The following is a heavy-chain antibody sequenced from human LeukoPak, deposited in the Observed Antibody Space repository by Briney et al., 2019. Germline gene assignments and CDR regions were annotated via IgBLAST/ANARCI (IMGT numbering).Heavy chain of an antibody. D-gene: IGHD3-22*01. V-gene: IGHV3-74*01. CDR1: GFTFSSYW. Sequence: GGSLRLSCAVSGFTFSSYWMHWVRHAPGEGLVWVSRINTDGRTTTYADSVKGRFTVSRDKSKNMLYLQMNSLRAEDTAVYYCARIEVRGAAFDSWGQGTLVTVSS. CDR2: INTDGRTT. CDR3: ARIEVRGAAFDS. J-gene: IGHJ4*02.